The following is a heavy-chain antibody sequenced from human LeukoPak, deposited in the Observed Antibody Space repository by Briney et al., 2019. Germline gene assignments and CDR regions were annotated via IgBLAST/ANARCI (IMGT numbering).Heavy chain of an antibody. D-gene: IGHD6-13*01. J-gene: IGHJ4*02. CDR2: ISAYNGNT. V-gene: IGHV1-18*01. Sequence: ASVKVSCKASGGTFSSYAISWVRQAPGQGLEWMGWISAYNGNTNYAQKLQGRVTMTTDTSTSTAYMELRSLRSDDTAVYYCARDEYRQQLINWGQGTLVTVSS. CDR1: GGTFSSYA. CDR3: ARDEYRQQLIN.